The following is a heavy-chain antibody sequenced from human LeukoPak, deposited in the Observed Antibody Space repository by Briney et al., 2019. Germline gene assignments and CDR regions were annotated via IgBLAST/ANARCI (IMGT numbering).Heavy chain of an antibody. D-gene: IGHD3-16*01. CDR1: EFGFSSST. CDR2: MKEDGSDE. J-gene: IGHJ1*01. Sequence: GGSLRLSCAAHEFGFSSSTMSWVRQAAGKGLEWVAKMKEDGSDEEYVDAVKGRFTISRDNSKNSLYLQMNSLRPEDTAVYFCVVGGAGGGYFPNCGQGSLVIVSS. V-gene: IGHV3-7*01. CDR3: VVGGAGGGYFPN.